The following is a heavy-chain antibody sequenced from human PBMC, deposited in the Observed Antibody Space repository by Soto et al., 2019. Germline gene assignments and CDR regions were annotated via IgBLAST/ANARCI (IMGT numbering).Heavy chain of an antibody. CDR2: IIPILGIA. CDR3: ARGYCSGGSCYSAYYYYGMDV. CDR1: GGTFSSYT. V-gene: IGHV1-69*02. J-gene: IGHJ6*02. Sequence: QVQLVQSGAEVKKPGSSVKVSCKASGGTFSSYTISWVRQAPGQGLEWMGRIIPILGIANYAQKFQGRVTISADKSTSTAYMELSSLRSEDTAVYYCARGYCSGGSCYSAYYYYGMDVWGQGTTVTVSS. D-gene: IGHD2-15*01.